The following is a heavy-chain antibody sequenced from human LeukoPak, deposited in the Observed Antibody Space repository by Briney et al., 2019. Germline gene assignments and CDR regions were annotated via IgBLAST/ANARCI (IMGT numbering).Heavy chain of an antibody. D-gene: IGHD2-15*01. V-gene: IGHV4-30-4*07. J-gene: IGHJ5*02. Sequence: SETLSLTCTVSGGSISDAYSWTWVRPPPGKGLEWIGEIFYSGSTYYNPSLRSRVTFSLDRSKNQFSLTLTSVTAADTAMYYCAREVAATTTWFDPWGQGTVVTVSS. CDR3: AREVAATTTWFDP. CDR1: GGSISDAYS. CDR2: IFYSGST.